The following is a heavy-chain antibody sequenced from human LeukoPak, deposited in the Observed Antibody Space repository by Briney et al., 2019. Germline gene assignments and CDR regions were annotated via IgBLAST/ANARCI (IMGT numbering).Heavy chain of an antibody. D-gene: IGHD5-18*01. J-gene: IGHJ4*02. V-gene: IGHV3-53*01. CDR3: ARGGYSYGYDY. Sequence: GRSLRLSCAASGFTVTSNYMSSARQAPGEGLELVSVIYSGGSTYYADSVKGRFTISRDNSKNTLYLQMNSLRAEDTAVYYCARGGYSYGYDYWGQGTLVTVSS. CDR2: IYSGGST. CDR1: GFTVTSNY.